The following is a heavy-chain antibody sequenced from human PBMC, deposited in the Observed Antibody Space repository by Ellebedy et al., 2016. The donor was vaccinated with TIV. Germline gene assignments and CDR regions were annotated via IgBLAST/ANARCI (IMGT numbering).Heavy chain of an antibody. Sequence: MPSETLSLTCTVSGGSISSYYWSWIRQPPGKGLEWIGYIYYSGSTNYNPSLKSRVTISVDTSKNQFSLKLSSVTAADKAVYYCARGEVTLYYYGMDVWGQGTTVTVSS. V-gene: IGHV4-59*01. J-gene: IGHJ6*02. CDR3: ARGEVTLYYYGMDV. CDR2: IYYSGST. CDR1: GGSISSYY.